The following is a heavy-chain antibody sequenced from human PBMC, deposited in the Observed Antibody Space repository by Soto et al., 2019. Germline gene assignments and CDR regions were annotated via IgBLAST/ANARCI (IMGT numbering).Heavy chain of an antibody. CDR1: GGTFSSYA. V-gene: IGHV1-18*01. J-gene: IGHJ4*02. D-gene: IGHD3-16*02. Sequence: ASVKVSCKASGGTFSSYAIRWVRQAPGQGLEWMGWISAYNGNTNYAQKLQGRVTTTTDTSTSTAYMVQRSQRSDDTAAYYCARERYYDYVWGSDRYTAPDSFDYWGQGTLVTVSS. CDR2: ISAYNGNT. CDR3: ARERYYDYVWGSDRYTAPDSFDY.